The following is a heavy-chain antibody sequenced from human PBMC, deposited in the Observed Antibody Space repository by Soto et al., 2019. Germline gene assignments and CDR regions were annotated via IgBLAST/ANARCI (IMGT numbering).Heavy chain of an antibody. CDR2: ISSTGALM. V-gene: IGHV3-21*02. D-gene: IGHD6-19*01. CDR3: ARDRLARGIPVAGRIDY. CDR1: GFIFSQYS. J-gene: IGHJ4*02. Sequence: EVQLVESGGGLVKPGGSLRLSCAASGFIFSQYSMNWVRQAPGKGLEWVSSISSTGALMYYADSVKGRFTISRDDADNPLYLQMNSLRVEDTAVYYCARDRLARGIPVAGRIDYWGQGALVTVSS.